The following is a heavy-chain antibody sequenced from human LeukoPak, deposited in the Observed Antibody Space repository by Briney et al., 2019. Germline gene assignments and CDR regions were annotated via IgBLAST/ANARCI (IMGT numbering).Heavy chain of an antibody. D-gene: IGHD5-24*01. V-gene: IGHV4-34*01. Sequence: SETLSLTCTVSGGSISSYYWSWIRRPLGKGLEWIGEINHSGSTNYNPSLKSRVTISVDTSKNQFSLKLSSVTAADTAVYYCARLRSFRDGYNYWGQGTLVTVSS. J-gene: IGHJ4*02. CDR3: ARLRSFRDGYNY. CDR2: INHSGST. CDR1: GGSISSYY.